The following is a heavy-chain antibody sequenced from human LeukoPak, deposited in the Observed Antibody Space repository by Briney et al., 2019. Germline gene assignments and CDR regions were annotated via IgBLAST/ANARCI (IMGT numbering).Heavy chain of an antibody. V-gene: IGHV3-20*04. CDR2: INWNGGST. CDR1: GFTFDDYG. Sequence: PGGSLRLSCAASGFTFDDYGMSWVRQAPGKGPEWVSGINWNGGSTGYADSVKGRFTISRDNAKNSLYLQMNSLRAEDTALYYRARVRDIVVVYDAFDIWGQGTMVTVSS. D-gene: IGHD2-2*01. J-gene: IGHJ3*02. CDR3: ARVRDIVVVYDAFDI.